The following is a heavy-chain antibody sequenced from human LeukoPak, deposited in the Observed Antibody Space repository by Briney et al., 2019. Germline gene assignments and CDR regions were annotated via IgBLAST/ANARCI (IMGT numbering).Heavy chain of an antibody. CDR3: ARVLEAAAFDY. V-gene: IGHV3-21*01. Sequence: PGGSLRLSCAASGFTFSSYSMNWVRPAPGQGLEWVSSISDSSKYTYYAYSLKGRFTITRDNAKNALFLQMHSLRAEDTAVYYCARVLEAAAFDYWGQGTLVTVSS. CDR1: GFTFSSYS. J-gene: IGHJ4*02. CDR2: ISDSSKYT. D-gene: IGHD6-13*01.